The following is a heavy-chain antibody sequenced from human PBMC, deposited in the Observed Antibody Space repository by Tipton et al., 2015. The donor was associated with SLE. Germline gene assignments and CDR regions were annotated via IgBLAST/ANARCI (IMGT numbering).Heavy chain of an antibody. J-gene: IGHJ4*02. D-gene: IGHD5-18*01. V-gene: IGHV4-34*01. CDR1: GGSFSDYY. Sequence: TLSLTCDVYGGSFSDYYWMWIRQPPGKGLEWIGEINHSGSTICNPSLVSRVTISADTSKNQFSLKLSSVTAADTAVYYCAREGSYGPPDYWGQGTLVTVSS. CDR3: AREGSYGPPDY. CDR2: INHSGST.